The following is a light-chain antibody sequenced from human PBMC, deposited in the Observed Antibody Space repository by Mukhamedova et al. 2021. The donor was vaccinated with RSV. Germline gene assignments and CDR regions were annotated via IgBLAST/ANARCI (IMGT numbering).Light chain of an antibody. Sequence: APKLMVYAVTHRPSGVSNRCSPSKSGHMASLTISGLQAEDEAEYYCSSYTSSSTLLFGAGTHLTVL. J-gene: IGLJ2*01. V-gene: IGLV2-14*01. CDR3: SSYTSSSTLL. CDR2: AVT.